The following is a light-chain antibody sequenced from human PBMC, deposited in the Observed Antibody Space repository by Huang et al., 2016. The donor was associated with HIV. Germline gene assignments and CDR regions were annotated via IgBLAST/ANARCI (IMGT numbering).Light chain of an antibody. V-gene: IGKV1-6*02. Sequence: AIQLTQSPSSLSASVGDRVTITCRASQDITNDLGWYQQKPGKAPKLLISAASTLRSGVPARFSGSGSGTDFTLTISSLQPEDFATYFCLQDFTYPRTFGQGTRVEIK. J-gene: IGKJ1*01. CDR2: AAS. CDR1: QDITND. CDR3: LQDFTYPRT.